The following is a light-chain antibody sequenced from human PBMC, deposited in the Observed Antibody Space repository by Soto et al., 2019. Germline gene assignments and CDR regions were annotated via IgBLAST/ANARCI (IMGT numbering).Light chain of an antibody. Sequence: QSVLTQPPSASGSPGQSVTISCTGTSSDVGGYNYVSWYQQHPGKAPKLMIYEVSKRPSGVPDRFSGYKSGNTASLTVSGLQAEDEADYYCSSYAGSNIPYVFGTGTKVTV. CDR1: SSDVGGYNY. CDR3: SSYAGSNIPYV. V-gene: IGLV2-8*01. CDR2: EVS. J-gene: IGLJ1*01.